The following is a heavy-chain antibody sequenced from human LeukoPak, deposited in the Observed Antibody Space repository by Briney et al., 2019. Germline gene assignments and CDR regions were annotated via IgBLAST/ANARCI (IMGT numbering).Heavy chain of an antibody. CDR1: GGTFSSYT. V-gene: IGHV1-69*04. CDR3: ARELILGYFDY. Sequence: SVKVSCKASGGTFSSYTISWVRQAPGQGLEWMGRIIPIPGIANYAQKFQGRVTITADKSTSTAYMELSSLRSEDTAVYYCARELILGYFDYWGQGTLVTVSS. J-gene: IGHJ4*02. D-gene: IGHD2/OR15-2a*01. CDR2: IIPIPGIA.